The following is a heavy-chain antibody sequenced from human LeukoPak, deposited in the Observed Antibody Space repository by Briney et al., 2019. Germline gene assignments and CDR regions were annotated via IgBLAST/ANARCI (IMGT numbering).Heavy chain of an antibody. J-gene: IGHJ4*02. V-gene: IGHV3-7*03. CDR2: MNQDETET. D-gene: IGHD1-1*01. CDR1: GFSCSNYG. CDR3: ARVRSPPEDNSNYRPVDY. Sequence: GWSLTLYCTVLGFSCSNYGMSWVRQAPGKGQKWMANMNQDETETNYVDSVKGRFIIPRDNAKNSLFLRMNSLRVEDTAMYYCARVRSPPEDNSNYRPVDYWGQGILVTVSS.